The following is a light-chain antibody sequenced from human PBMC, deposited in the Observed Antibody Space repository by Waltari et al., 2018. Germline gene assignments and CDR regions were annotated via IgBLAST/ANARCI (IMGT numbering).Light chain of an antibody. CDR2: KAS. J-gene: IGKJ2*01. CDR1: RSIRTW. CDR3: QQYYTYPYT. V-gene: IGKV1-5*03. Sequence: DIKMTQSTSTLSASLGHRVPLTCRASRSIRTWLAWYQQKLGKAPKLLIYKASTLEGGVPSRFSGSGSETEFTLTITSLQPDDFATYYCQQYYTYPYTFGQGTKLEIK.